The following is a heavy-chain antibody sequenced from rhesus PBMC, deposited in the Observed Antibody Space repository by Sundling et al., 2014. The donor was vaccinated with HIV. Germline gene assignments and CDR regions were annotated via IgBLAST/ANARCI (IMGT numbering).Heavy chain of an antibody. V-gene: IGHV4-127*01. D-gene: IGHD3-3*01. CDR1: GYSISSGYG. J-gene: IGHJ4*01. Sequence: QLQLQESGPGLVKPSETLSLTCAVSGYSISSGYGWTWIRQPPGKGLEWIGYIGGSSGNTKYNPSLKSRVTISKDTSKNQFSLKLSSVTAADTAVYYCARDRWTGYFPGVWDYWGQGVLVTVSS. CDR3: ARDRWTGYFPGVWDY. CDR2: IGGSSGNT.